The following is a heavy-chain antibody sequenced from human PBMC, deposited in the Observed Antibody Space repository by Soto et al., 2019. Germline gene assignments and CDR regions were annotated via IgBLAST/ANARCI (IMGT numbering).Heavy chain of an antibody. J-gene: IGHJ4*02. CDR1: GGSFSGYY. V-gene: IGHV4-34*01. Sequence: PSETLSLTCAVYGGSFSGYYWTWIRQPPGTGLEWIGEINHSGSTNYNPSLKSRVTISVDTSKNEFSLKLSSVTAADTAIYYCAREFYYDSSGIGFDSWGQGTLVTVSS. CDR3: AREFYYDSSGIGFDS. CDR2: INHSGST. D-gene: IGHD3-22*01.